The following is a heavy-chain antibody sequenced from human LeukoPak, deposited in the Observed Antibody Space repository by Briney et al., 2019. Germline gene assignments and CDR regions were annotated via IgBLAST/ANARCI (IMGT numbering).Heavy chain of an antibody. Sequence: PGGSLRLTCAASGFTFSSYWMSWVRQAPAKGLEWVANIKQDGSEKYYVDSVKGRFTISRDNAKNSLYLQMNSLRAEDTAVDYCARGDYGDYWYFTYFDYWGQGTLVTVSS. CDR3: ARGDYGDYWYFTYFDY. CDR1: GFTFSSYW. J-gene: IGHJ4*02. V-gene: IGHV3-7*03. D-gene: IGHD4-17*01. CDR2: IKQDGSEK.